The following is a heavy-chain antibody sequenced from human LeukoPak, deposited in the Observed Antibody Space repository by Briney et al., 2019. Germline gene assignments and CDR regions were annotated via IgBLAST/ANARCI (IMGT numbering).Heavy chain of an antibody. J-gene: IGHJ4*02. D-gene: IGHD6-19*01. V-gene: IGHV3-48*03. Sequence: SGGSLTHSCAVSGFPFSVFEMNWVRQAPGEGLEWVSHIGSSGTTRYSADTVKGRFSISRDNAKNSLYLQMNSLRVEDTGVYYCALLAVASDFDYWGQGALVTVSS. CDR1: GFPFSVFE. CDR2: IGSSGTTR. CDR3: ALLAVASDFDY.